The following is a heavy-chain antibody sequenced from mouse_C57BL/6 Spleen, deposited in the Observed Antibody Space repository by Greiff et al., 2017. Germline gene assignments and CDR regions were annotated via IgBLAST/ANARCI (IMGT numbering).Heavy chain of an antibody. CDR3: ARHGESPSWDYFDY. Sequence: QVQLKGSGAELVNPGASVKLSCKASGYTFTEYTIHWVKQRSGQGLEWIGWFYPGSGSIKNNEKLKAKATLTADKSSSTSYMELSRMTSEDSAVYFCARHGESPSWDYFDYWGQGTTLTVSS. J-gene: IGHJ2*01. CDR1: GYTFTEYT. D-gene: IGHD4-1*01. CDR2: FYPGSGSI. V-gene: IGHV1-62-2*01.